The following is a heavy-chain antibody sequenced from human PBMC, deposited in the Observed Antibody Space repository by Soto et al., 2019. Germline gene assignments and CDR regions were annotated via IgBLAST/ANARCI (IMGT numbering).Heavy chain of an antibody. D-gene: IGHD3-3*01. CDR3: ARGSFGPEY. V-gene: IGHV3-23*01. CDR2: ISPSGGST. CDR1: GFTFSSQA. J-gene: IGHJ4*02. Sequence: GGSLRLSCAASGFTFSSQAMSWVRQAPGKGLEWVSTISPSGGSTYFADSVKGRLTISRDNSKNTLYLQMNSLRVEDTAVYYCARGSFGPEYWGQGILVTVSS.